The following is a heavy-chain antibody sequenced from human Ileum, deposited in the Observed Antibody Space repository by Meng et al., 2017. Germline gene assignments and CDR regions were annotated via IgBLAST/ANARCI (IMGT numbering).Heavy chain of an antibody. CDR1: GYTFTGYY. CDR2: INPNSGGT. J-gene: IGHJ4*01. D-gene: IGHD2-15*01. V-gene: IGHV1-2*02. Sequence: ASVKVSCKASGYTFTGYYMHWVRQAPGQGLEWMGWINPNSGGTNYAQKFQGRVTMTRDTSISTAYMELSRLRSDDTALYYCARAECSGGSCYFGPIDYWGQGTQVTVSS. CDR3: ARAECSGGSCYFGPIDY.